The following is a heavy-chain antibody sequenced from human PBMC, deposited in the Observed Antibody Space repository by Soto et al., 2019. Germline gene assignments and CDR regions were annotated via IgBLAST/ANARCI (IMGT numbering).Heavy chain of an antibody. CDR2: IKHDTSEA. CDR3: ARDGLLFSGPYRPSRFDY. CDR1: GFKFSDYW. Sequence: GGSLRLSCASSGFKFSDYWMSWVRQAPGKGLEWVGNIKHDTSEAHYADSVKGRFTITRDNIKNFLFLQMNGLRSDDTASYYCARDGLLFSGPYRPSRFDYWGLGTLVTVSS. J-gene: IGHJ4*02. V-gene: IGHV3-7*03. D-gene: IGHD3-16*02.